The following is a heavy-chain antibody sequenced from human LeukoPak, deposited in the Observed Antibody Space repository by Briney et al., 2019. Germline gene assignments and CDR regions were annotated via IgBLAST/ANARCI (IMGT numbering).Heavy chain of an antibody. Sequence: PGGSLRLSCAASGFTFSSYGMHWVRQAPGKGLEWVSAISGSGGSTYYADSVKGRFTISRDNSKNTLYLQMNSLRAEDTAVYYCARRNIAAAALDYWGQGTLVTVSS. V-gene: IGHV3-23*01. J-gene: IGHJ4*02. D-gene: IGHD6-13*01. CDR1: GFTFSSYG. CDR3: ARRNIAAAALDY. CDR2: ISGSGGST.